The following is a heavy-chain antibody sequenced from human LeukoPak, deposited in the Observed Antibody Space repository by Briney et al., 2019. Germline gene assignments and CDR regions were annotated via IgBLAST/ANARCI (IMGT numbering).Heavy chain of an antibody. CDR1: GFTFSSYA. Sequence: PGGSLRLSCAASGFTFSSYAMHWVRQAPGKGLEWVAVISYDGSTKYYADSVKGRFTISRDNSKNTLYLQMNSLRAEDTAVYYCARDSGRGRYYDILWNWFDPWGQGTLVTVSS. J-gene: IGHJ5*02. CDR2: ISYDGSTK. D-gene: IGHD3-9*01. CDR3: ARDSGRGRYYDILWNWFDP. V-gene: IGHV3-30*01.